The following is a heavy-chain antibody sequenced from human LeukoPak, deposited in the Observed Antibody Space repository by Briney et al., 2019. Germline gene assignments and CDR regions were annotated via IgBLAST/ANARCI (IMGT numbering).Heavy chain of an antibody. V-gene: IGHV5-51*01. CDR2: IYPDDSDT. CDR1: GHSFTSYW. Sequence: GESLQISSKGSGHSFTSYWIGWVRPMTGKGLEWMGIIYPDDSDTRYSTSFQGQVTISADKSVRTAYLQWSSLKASDTAMYYCARPNITSYYDSRGYDAFDVWGQGTMVTVSS. D-gene: IGHD3-22*01. CDR3: ARPNITSYYDSRGYDAFDV. J-gene: IGHJ3*01.